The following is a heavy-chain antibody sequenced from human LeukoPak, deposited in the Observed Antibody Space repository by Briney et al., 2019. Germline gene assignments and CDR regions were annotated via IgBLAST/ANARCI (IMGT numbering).Heavy chain of an antibody. D-gene: IGHD1-14*01. CDR2: MNPNSGNT. Sequence: ASVTVSCTASGYTFTSYDINWVRQATGQGLEWMGWMNPNSGNTGYAQKFQGRVTMTRNTSISTAYMELSSLRSEDTAVYYCANMWAPTGGAFDIWGQGTMVTVSS. J-gene: IGHJ3*02. CDR1: GYTFTSYD. V-gene: IGHV1-8*01. CDR3: ANMWAPTGGAFDI.